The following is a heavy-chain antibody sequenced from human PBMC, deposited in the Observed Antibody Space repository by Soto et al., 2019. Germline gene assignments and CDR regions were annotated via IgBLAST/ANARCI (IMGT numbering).Heavy chain of an antibody. Sequence: SVKVSCKASGGTFSSETITWVRQAPGQGLEWMGGIIPITDTASYAQNFQGRVTITADESTSTVYMELSSLRSEDTAVYYCATLVPAPIKLFPRLGWFDPWGQGTLVTVSS. CDR1: GGTFSSET. J-gene: IGHJ5*02. CDR2: IIPITDTA. D-gene: IGHD2-2*02. V-gene: IGHV1-69*13. CDR3: ATLVPAPIKLFPRLGWFDP.